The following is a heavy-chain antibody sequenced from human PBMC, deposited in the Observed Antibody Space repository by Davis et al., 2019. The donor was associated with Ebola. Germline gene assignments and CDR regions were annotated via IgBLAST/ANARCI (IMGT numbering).Heavy chain of an antibody. V-gene: IGHV4-59*11. CDR1: GVSTTTHF. CDR2: IHHGGSA. Sequence: PGGSLRLSCTVSGVSTTTHFWSWIRQSPGKGLDWVGYIHHGGSANSNPSLKSRATFSIDTSKSQVSLKLTSVTAADTAVYYCARDTRPCGGDCYDDTFDMWGQGTMVIVSS. CDR3: ARDTRPCGGDCYDDTFDM. J-gene: IGHJ3*02. D-gene: IGHD2-21*01.